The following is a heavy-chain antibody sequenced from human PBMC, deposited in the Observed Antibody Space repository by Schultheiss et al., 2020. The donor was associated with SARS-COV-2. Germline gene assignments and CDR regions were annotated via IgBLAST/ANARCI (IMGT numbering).Heavy chain of an antibody. CDR2: IYHSGST. CDR3: ARAPHSDYFDY. J-gene: IGHJ4*02. CDR1: GGSFSGYY. Sequence: SQTLSLTCAVYGGSFSGYYWSWIRQPPGKGLEWIGYIYHSGSTYYNPSLKSRVTISVDRSKNQFSLKLSSVTAADTAVYYCARAPHSDYFDYWGQGTLVTVSS. V-gene: IGHV4-34*01.